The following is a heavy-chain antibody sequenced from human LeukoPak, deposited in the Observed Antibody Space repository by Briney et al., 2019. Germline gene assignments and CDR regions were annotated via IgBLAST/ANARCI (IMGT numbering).Heavy chain of an antibody. J-gene: IGHJ4*02. CDR2: IYYSGST. CDR3: ARERGGKGSSPTFDY. Sequence: SETLSLTCTVSGGSISSSSYYWGWIRQPPGKGLEWIGSIYYSGSTYYNPSLKSRVTISVHTSKNQFSLKLSSVTAADTAVYYCARERGGKGSSPTFDYWGQGTLVTVSS. CDR1: GGSISSSSYY. V-gene: IGHV4-39*07. D-gene: IGHD6-6*01.